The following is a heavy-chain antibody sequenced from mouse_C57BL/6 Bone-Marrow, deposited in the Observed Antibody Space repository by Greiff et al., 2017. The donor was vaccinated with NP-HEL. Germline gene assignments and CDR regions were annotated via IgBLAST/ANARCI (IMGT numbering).Heavy chain of an antibody. CDR2: IRSKSNNYAT. D-gene: IGHD2-3*01. V-gene: IGHV10-1*01. CDR3: VRQGYDGYYLDY. Sequence: GGGLVQPKGSLKLSCAASGFSFNTYAMNWVRQAPGKGVEWVARIRSKSNNYATYYADSLKDRFTISRDDSESMLYLQMNNLKTEDTAMYYCVRQGYDGYYLDYWGQGTTLTVSS. CDR1: GFSFNTYA. J-gene: IGHJ2*01.